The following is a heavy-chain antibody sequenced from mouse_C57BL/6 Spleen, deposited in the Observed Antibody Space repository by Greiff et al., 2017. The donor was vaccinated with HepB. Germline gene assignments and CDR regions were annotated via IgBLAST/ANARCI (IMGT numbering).Heavy chain of an antibody. D-gene: IGHD1-1*01. CDR1: GYTFTSYW. V-gene: IGHV1-52*01. J-gene: IGHJ2*01. CDR3: ARGGYYGSSYYYFDY. CDR2: IDPSDSET. Sequence: VQLQQPGAELVRPGSSVKLSCKASGYTFTSYWMHWVKQRPIQGLEWIGNIDPSDSETHYNQKFKDKATLTVDKSSSTAYMQLSSLTSEDSAVYYCARGGYYGSSYYYFDYWGQGTTLTVSS.